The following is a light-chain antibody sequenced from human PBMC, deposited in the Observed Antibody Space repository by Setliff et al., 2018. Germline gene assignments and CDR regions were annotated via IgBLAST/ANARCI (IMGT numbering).Light chain of an antibody. CDR1: SSDVGYYNY. CDR3: SSHLSTGTYV. Sequence: QSALTHLASVSGSPGQSITISCTGTSSDVGYYNYVSWYQQHPGEAPQLKIYEVSNRPSGVSDRFTGSKSGNTASLTISGLQAGDEADYYCSSHLSTGTYVFGTGTKVTVL. CDR2: EVS. J-gene: IGLJ1*01. V-gene: IGLV2-14*01.